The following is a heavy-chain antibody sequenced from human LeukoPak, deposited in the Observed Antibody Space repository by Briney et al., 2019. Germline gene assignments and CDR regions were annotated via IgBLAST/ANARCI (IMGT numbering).Heavy chain of an antibody. CDR3: ASTHITMVRGVIINYYMDV. Sequence: PSETLSLTCTVSGYSISSGYYWGWIRQPPGKGLEWIGSIYHSGSTYYNPSLKSRVTISVDTSKNQFSLKLSSVTAADTAVYYCASTHITMVRGVIINYYMDVWGKGTTVTISS. D-gene: IGHD3-10*01. J-gene: IGHJ6*03. V-gene: IGHV4-38-2*02. CDR1: GYSISSGYY. CDR2: IYHSGST.